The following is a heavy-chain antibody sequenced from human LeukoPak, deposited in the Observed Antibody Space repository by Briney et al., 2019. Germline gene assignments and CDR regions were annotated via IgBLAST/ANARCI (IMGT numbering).Heavy chain of an antibody. Sequence: ASVKVSCKVSGYTLTELSMHWVRQAPGKGLEWMGGFDPEDGETIYAQKFQGRVTMTEDTSTDTAYMELSSLRSEDTAVYYCATGGYCSGGSCYSRGHDAFDIWGQGTMVTVSS. CDR1: GYTLTELS. CDR3: ATGGYCSGGSCYSRGHDAFDI. V-gene: IGHV1-24*01. CDR2: FDPEDGET. D-gene: IGHD2-15*01. J-gene: IGHJ3*02.